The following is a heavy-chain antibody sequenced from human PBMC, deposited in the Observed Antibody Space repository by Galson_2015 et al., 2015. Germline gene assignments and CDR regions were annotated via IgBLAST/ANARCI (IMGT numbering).Heavy chain of an antibody. J-gene: IGHJ4*02. Sequence: SLRLSCAAAGFAFNSYELNWVRQAPGKGLEWISSISSTGSVTKYADSVKGRFTISRDNAKNSLLLQMSSLRVEDTAVYYCARAQWLVPPGFDYWGQGTLVTVSS. D-gene: IGHD6-19*01. CDR1: GFAFNSYE. CDR3: ARAQWLVPPGFDY. CDR2: ISSTGSVT. V-gene: IGHV3-48*03.